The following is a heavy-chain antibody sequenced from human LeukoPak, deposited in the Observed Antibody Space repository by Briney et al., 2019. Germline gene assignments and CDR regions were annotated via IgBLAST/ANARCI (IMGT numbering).Heavy chain of an antibody. CDR1: GYKFTDDY. CDR2: INPDSGFT. D-gene: IGHD3-16*01. Sequence: GASVKASCKASGYKFTDDYMHWVRQAPGQGLEFMGWINPDSGFTNYAQKFKGRVTVTRDTSISTAYLEVRSLTSDDTAVYYCAPTAEAYTSWWKVWGQGTLVTVSS. J-gene: IGHJ4*02. CDR3: APTAEAYTSWWKV. V-gene: IGHV1-2*02.